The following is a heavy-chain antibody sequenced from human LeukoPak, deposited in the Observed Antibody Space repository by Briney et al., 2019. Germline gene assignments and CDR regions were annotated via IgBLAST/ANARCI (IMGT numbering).Heavy chain of an antibody. CDR2: SSSSGSTI. Sequence: PGGSLRLSCAASGFTFSDYYMSRIRQAPGKGLEWVSYSSSSGSTIYYADSVKGRFTIVRDNAKNSLYLQMNSLRAEDTAVYYWARAQGAMTTGRALDIWGQGTMVTVSS. CDR3: ARAQGAMTTGRALDI. J-gene: IGHJ3*02. V-gene: IGHV3-11*01. D-gene: IGHD4-17*01. CDR1: GFTFSDYY.